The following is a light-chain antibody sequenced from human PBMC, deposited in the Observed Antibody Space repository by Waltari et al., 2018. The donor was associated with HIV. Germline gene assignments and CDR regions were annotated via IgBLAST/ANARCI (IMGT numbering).Light chain of an antibody. CDR1: RSNLGSNT. CDR3: AAWDDSLNAVV. J-gene: IGLJ2*01. CDR2: SNN. Sequence: QSVLTQPPSASGTPGQRVTISCSGSRSNLGSNTVNWYQQRPGTAPKLLIYSNNQRPSGVPDRCSGSKSGTSASLAISGLQSEDEADYYCAAWDDSLNAVVFGGGTKLTVL. V-gene: IGLV1-44*01.